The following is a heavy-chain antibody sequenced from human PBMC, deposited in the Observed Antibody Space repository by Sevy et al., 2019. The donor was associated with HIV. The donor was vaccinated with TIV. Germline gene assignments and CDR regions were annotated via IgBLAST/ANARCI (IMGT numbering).Heavy chain of an antibody. CDR1: GFTFSSYG. CDR2: ISYDGSNK. D-gene: IGHD3-10*01. Sequence: GGSLRLSCAASGFTFSSYGMHWVRQAPGKGLEWVAVISYDGSNKYYADSVKGRFTISRANSKNTLYLQMNSLRAEDTAVYYCAKLGSGSSNNDYWGQGTLVTVSS. J-gene: IGHJ4*02. V-gene: IGHV3-30*18. CDR3: AKLGSGSSNNDY.